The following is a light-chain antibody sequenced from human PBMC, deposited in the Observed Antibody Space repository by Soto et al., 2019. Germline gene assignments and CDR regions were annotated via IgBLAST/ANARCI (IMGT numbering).Light chain of an antibody. Sequence: EVVLTQSPGTLSLSPGESATLSCRASQSLSNSYLAWYQQKPGQAPRLLIYGASSRATGIPDGFSGSGSGTDFTLTISRLEPEDFAVYYCQQYGGSPPNTFGQGTKLEIK. CDR3: QQYGGSPPNT. CDR2: GAS. V-gene: IGKV3-20*01. J-gene: IGKJ2*01. CDR1: QSLSNSY.